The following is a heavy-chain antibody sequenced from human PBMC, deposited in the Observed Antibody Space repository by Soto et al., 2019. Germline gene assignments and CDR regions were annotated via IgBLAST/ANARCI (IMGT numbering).Heavy chain of an antibody. CDR1: GGSISSGDYY. V-gene: IGHV4-30-4*01. CDR3: ARARDVDYFDY. J-gene: IGHJ4*02. Sequence: SETLSLTCTVSGGSISSGDYYWSWIRQPPGKGLEWIGYIYYSGSTYYNPSLKSRVTISVDTSKNQFSLKLSSVAAADTAVYYCARARDVDYFDYWGQGTPVTVSS. CDR2: IYYSGST.